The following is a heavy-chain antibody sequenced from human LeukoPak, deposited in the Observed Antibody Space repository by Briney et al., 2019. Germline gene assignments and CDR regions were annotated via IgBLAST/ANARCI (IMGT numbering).Heavy chain of an antibody. V-gene: IGHV4-4*07. CDR2: VSTSGST. Sequence: SETLSLTCTVSGDSISRYYWSWIRQPAGKGLEWIGRVSTSGSTNYNPSLKSRVTISVDTSKNQFSLKLSSVTAADTAVYYCASYCSSTSCYEMDAFDIWGQGTMVTVSS. CDR1: GDSISRYY. J-gene: IGHJ3*02. CDR3: ASYCSSTSCYEMDAFDI. D-gene: IGHD2-2*01.